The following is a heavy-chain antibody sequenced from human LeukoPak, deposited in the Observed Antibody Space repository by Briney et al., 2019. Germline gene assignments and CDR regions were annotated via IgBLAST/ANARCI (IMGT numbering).Heavy chain of an antibody. J-gene: IGHJ5*02. CDR3: AKEYEGFDP. Sequence: GGSLRLSCAASGFTFSSYGMHWVRQAPGKGLEWVAVISYDGSNKYYADSVKGRFTISRDNSKNTLYLQMNSLRAEDTAVYYCAKEYEGFDPWGQGTLVTVSS. CDR1: GFTFSSYG. V-gene: IGHV3-30*18. CDR2: ISYDGSNK. D-gene: IGHD3-3*01.